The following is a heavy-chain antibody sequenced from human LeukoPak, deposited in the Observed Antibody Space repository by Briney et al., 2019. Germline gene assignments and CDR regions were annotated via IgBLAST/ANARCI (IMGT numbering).Heavy chain of an antibody. CDR1: GYSFTSYW. CDR3: ARMIGRYWVY. J-gene: IGHJ4*02. V-gene: IGHV5-51*01. D-gene: IGHD2-21*01. Sequence: GESLKISCKGSGYSFTSYWIGWVRQMPGKGLGWMGIIYPGDSNTRYSPSFQGQVTISADKTISTAYLQWSRLKASDTAVYYCARMIGRYWVYWGQGTLVTVSS. CDR2: IYPGDSNT.